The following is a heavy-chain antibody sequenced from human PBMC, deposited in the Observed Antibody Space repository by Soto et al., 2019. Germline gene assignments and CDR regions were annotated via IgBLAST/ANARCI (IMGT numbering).Heavy chain of an antibody. Sequence: QVQLQQWGAGLLKPLETLSLTCAVYGGSFSDYYWSWIRQSPGKGLEWIGEINHSGSTNYNPSLRSRLTISVESSKNQFSLKVSSVTAADTAVYYCANSRRYCSSPRCKTMDYWGQGTLVTVSS. D-gene: IGHD2-2*01. CDR2: INHSGST. CDR3: ANSRRYCSSPRCKTMDY. V-gene: IGHV4-34*02. CDR1: GGSFSDYY. J-gene: IGHJ4*02.